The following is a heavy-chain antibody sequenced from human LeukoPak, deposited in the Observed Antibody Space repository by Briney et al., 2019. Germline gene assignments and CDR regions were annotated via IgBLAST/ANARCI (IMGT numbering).Heavy chain of an antibody. Sequence: SETLSLTCAVYGGSFSGYYWSWIRQPPGKGLEWIGEINHSGSTNYIPSLKSRVTISVDTSKNQFSLKLSSVTAADTAVYYCARNWRSITIFGVVSGYNWFDPWGQGTLVTVSS. V-gene: IGHV4-34*01. CDR1: GGSFSGYY. CDR2: INHSGST. J-gene: IGHJ5*02. D-gene: IGHD3-3*01. CDR3: ARNWRSITIFGVVSGYNWFDP.